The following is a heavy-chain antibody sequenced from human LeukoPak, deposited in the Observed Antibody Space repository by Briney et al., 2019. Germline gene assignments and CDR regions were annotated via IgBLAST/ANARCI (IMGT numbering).Heavy chain of an antibody. J-gene: IGHJ5*02. CDR3: ARDFGSGREEGWFDP. Sequence: SETLSLTCAVSGDSISSDYWSWVRQPPGKGLEWIGYIYYTGSTNYNPSLKSRVTISVDTSKNQFSLKLSSVTAADTAVYYCARDFGSGREEGWFDPWGQGTLVTVSS. CDR1: GDSISSDY. CDR2: IYYTGST. D-gene: IGHD3-3*01. V-gene: IGHV4-59*01.